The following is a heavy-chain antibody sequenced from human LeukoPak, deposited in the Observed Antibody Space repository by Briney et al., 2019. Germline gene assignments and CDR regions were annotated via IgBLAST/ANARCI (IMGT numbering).Heavy chain of an antibody. Sequence: GASVKVSCKASGYTFTGYYMHWVRQAPGQGLEWMGWINPNSGGTNYAQKFQGRVTMTRDTSISTAYMELSRLRSDDTAVYYCARDLHDYGDYYYYYYMDVWGKGTTVTVSS. J-gene: IGHJ6*03. CDR2: INPNSGGT. D-gene: IGHD4-17*01. CDR3: ARDLHDYGDYYYYYYMDV. V-gene: IGHV1-2*02. CDR1: GYTFTGYY.